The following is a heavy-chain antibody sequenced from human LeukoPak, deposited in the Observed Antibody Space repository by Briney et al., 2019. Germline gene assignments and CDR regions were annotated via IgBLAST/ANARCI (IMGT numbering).Heavy chain of an antibody. Sequence: PGGSLRLSCAASGFTFSSYGMHWVRQAPGKGLEWVAFIRYDGSNKYYADSVKGRFTISRDNSKNTLYLQMNSLRAEDTAVYYCAKPYITMVRGVIPYYFDYWGQGTLVTVSS. CDR2: IRYDGSNK. D-gene: IGHD3-10*01. V-gene: IGHV3-30*02. CDR3: AKPYITMVRGVIPYYFDY. J-gene: IGHJ4*02. CDR1: GFTFSSYG.